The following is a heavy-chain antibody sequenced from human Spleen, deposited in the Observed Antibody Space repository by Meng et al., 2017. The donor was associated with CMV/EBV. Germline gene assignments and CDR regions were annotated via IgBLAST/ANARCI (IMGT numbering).Heavy chain of an antibody. CDR3: TTSVKIPATFDY. Sequence: VAGFTFSNAWMNWVRLAPGKGLEWVGRIKSNTAGGTTEYAAPVEGRFTISRDDSENMLFLQMNSLKTEDTAVYYCTTSVKIPATFDYWGQGTLVTVSS. J-gene: IGHJ4*02. CDR1: GFTFSNAW. D-gene: IGHD2-2*02. CDR2: IKSNTAGGTT. V-gene: IGHV3-15*07.